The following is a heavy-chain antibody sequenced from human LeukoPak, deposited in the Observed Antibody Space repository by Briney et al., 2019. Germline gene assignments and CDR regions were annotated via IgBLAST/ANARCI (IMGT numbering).Heavy chain of an antibody. V-gene: IGHV3-64*01. J-gene: IGHJ4*02. Sequence: PGGSLRLSCAASGFTFSSYAMHWVRQAPGKGLEYVSAISSNGGSTYYANSVKGRFTISRDNSKNTLYLQMGSLRAEDMAVYHCARVDTVGMRYYFDYWGQGTLVTVSS. CDR2: ISSNGGST. CDR3: ARVDTVGMRYYFDY. D-gene: IGHD7-27*01. CDR1: GFTFSSYA.